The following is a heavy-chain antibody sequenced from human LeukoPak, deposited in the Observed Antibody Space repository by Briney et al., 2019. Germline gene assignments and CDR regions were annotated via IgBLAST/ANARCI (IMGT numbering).Heavy chain of an antibody. CDR3: AKQASLGNYYYFYMDV. Sequence: GGSLRLSCAASGFTFSSHGMHWVRQAPGKGLGWVTFIRSDGSNKYYADSVQGRFTVSRDNSKNTLYLQMNSLRAEDTAVYYCAKQASLGNYYYFYMDVWGKGTTVTVSS. J-gene: IGHJ6*03. CDR2: IRSDGSNK. CDR1: GFTFSSHG. V-gene: IGHV3-30*02. D-gene: IGHD1-26*01.